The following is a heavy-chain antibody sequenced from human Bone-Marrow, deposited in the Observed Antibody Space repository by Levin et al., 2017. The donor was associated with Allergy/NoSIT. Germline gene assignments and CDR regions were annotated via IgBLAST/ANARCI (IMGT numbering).Heavy chain of an antibody. CDR1: GYTFADYW. D-gene: IGHD2-8*02. CDR3: AREMRTGWSNPQNDAFDL. V-gene: IGHV5-51*01. Sequence: GESLKISCKATGYTFADYWIGWVRQMPGKGLEWMGVIYPGDSDTTYSPSFEGQVTISADKSISTAYLQWSTLKASDTAMYFCAREMRTGWSNPQNDAFDLWGQGTMVTVSP. J-gene: IGHJ3*01. CDR2: IYPGDSDT.